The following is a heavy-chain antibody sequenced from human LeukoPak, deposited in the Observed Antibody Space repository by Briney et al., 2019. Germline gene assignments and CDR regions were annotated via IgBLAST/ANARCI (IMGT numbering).Heavy chain of an antibody. J-gene: IGHJ4*02. D-gene: IGHD3-9*01. CDR3: AKGDNDILTSFYNSFGY. Sequence: QTGGSLRLSCAASKFTFTNFAMSWVRQAPGKGLEWVSTISASGLSTYYADSVNGRFTISRDNSQSTLYLQMHNLRAEDTAIYYCAKGDNDILTSFYNSFGYWGQGTLVSVTS. CDR1: KFTFTNFA. V-gene: IGHV3-23*01. CDR2: ISASGLST.